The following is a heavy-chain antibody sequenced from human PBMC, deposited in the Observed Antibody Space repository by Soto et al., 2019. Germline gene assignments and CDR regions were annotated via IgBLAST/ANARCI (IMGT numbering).Heavy chain of an antibody. Sequence: EVQLLESGGGLVQPGGSLRLSCAASGFTFSSYAMSWVRQAPGKGLEWVSAISGSGGSTYYADSVKGRFTIARDNSKNTLYLQMNSLRAEDTAVYYCAKGYCSSTSCSGSIDYWGQGTLFTVSS. CDR1: GFTFSSYA. J-gene: IGHJ4*02. D-gene: IGHD2-2*01. CDR2: ISGSGGST. V-gene: IGHV3-23*01. CDR3: AKGYCSSTSCSGSIDY.